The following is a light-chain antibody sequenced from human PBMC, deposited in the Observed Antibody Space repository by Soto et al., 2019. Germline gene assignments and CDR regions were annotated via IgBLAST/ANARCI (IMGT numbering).Light chain of an antibody. Sequence: QSALTQPRSVSGSTGQSVTISCTGTSSDVGGYNYVSWYQQHPGKDPKLMIYDVSKRPSGVPDRLSGSKSGNPASLTISGLKAEDEADDYCCSYEGSDHVFGTGNKDTVL. CDR3: CSYEGSDHV. CDR2: DVS. J-gene: IGLJ1*01. V-gene: IGLV2-11*01. CDR1: SSDVGGYNY.